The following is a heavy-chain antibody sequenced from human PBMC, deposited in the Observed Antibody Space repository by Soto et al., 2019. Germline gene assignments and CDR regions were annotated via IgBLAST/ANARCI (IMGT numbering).Heavy chain of an antibody. V-gene: IGHV5-51*01. J-gene: IGHJ6*02. Sequence: GESLKISCKGSGYSFTSYWIGWVRRMPGKGLEWMGVIYPGDSDTRYSPSFQGQVTISADKSISTAYLQWSSLKASDTAMYYCARCYDFWSGYYTTWGCRDYYGMDVWGQGTTVTVSS. D-gene: IGHD3-3*01. CDR3: ARCYDFWSGYYTTWGCRDYYGMDV. CDR1: GYSFTSYW. CDR2: IYPGDSDT.